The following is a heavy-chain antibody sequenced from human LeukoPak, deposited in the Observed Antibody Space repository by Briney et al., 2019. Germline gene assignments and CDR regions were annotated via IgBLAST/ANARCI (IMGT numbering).Heavy chain of an antibody. CDR2: ICSSSSYI. Sequence: GGSLRLSCAASGFTFSSYSMNWVRQAPGKGPEWVSSICSSSSYIYYADSVKGRFTISRDNAKNSLYLQMNSLRAEDTAVYYCARDYADGYNSNFDYWGQGTLVTVSS. CDR1: GFTFSSYS. CDR3: ARDYADGYNSNFDY. D-gene: IGHD5-24*01. V-gene: IGHV3-21*01. J-gene: IGHJ4*02.